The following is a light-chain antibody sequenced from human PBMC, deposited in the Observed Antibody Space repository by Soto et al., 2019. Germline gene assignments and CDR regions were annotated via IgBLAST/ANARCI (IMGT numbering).Light chain of an antibody. CDR1: SSNIGSYT. J-gene: IGLJ1*01. Sequence: QSVLPQPPSASGTPGQTVTVSCSGSSSNIGSYTVNWYQQLPGTAPKLVIYSNHQRPSGVPDRFSGSKSGTSASLAISGLQSEDEADYYCAAWDDSLNGSVFGSGTKVTVL. CDR3: AAWDDSLNGSV. CDR2: SNH. V-gene: IGLV1-44*01.